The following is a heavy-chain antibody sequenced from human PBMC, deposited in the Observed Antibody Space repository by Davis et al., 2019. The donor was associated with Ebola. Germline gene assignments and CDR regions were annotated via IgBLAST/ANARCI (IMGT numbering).Heavy chain of an antibody. V-gene: IGHV3-23*01. J-gene: IGHJ6*02. CDR3: ASDQSVIDRYSGSLLYYYYDMDV. D-gene: IGHD1-26*01. CDR2: ISRSGGST. CDR1: GFTFSSYA. Sequence: GESLKISCAASGFTFSSYAMSWVRQAPGKGLEWVSAISRSGGSTYYADSVKGRFTISRAHSKNTLYLQMNSLRAEDTAVYYCASDQSVIDRYSGSLLYYYYDMDVWGQGTTVTVSS.